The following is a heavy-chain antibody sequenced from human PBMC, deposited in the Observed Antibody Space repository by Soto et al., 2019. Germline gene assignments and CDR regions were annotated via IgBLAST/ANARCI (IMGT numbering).Heavy chain of an antibody. Sequence: PSETLSLTCTVSGGSINSGGYYWSWIRQHPGKGLEWIGYINYSGSTNYNPSLKSRVIISVDTSKNQFSLKLSSVTAADTAVYYCARGGRMATTPHDYWGQGTPVTVSS. J-gene: IGHJ4*02. CDR2: INYSGST. V-gene: IGHV4-31*03. CDR3: ARGGRMATTPHDY. D-gene: IGHD5-12*01. CDR1: GGSINSGGYY.